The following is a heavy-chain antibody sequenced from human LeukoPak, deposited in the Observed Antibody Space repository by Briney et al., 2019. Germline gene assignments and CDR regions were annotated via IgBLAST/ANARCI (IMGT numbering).Heavy chain of an antibody. J-gene: IGHJ5*02. D-gene: IGHD3-10*01. V-gene: IGHV1-46*01. CDR2: INPSGGST. CDR3: ARDGRGSRSSWFDP. CDR1: GYTFTSYY. Sequence: ASVKISCKASGYTFTSYYMHWVRQAPGQGLEWMGIINPSGGSTSYAQKFQGRVTMTRDMSTSTVYMELSSLRSDDTAVNYFARDGRGSRSSWFDPWGQGTLVIVSS.